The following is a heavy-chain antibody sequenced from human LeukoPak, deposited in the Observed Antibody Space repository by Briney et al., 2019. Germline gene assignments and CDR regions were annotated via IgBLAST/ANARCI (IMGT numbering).Heavy chain of an antibody. Sequence: PGGSLRLSCAASGFTFGSYAMHWVRQAPGKGLEWVAVISYDGSNKYYADSVKGRFTISRDNSKNTLYLQMNSLRAEDTAVYYCARSGGRITILGGGFDYWGQGTLVTVSS. CDR3: ARSGGRITILGGGFDY. V-gene: IGHV3-30-3*01. J-gene: IGHJ4*02. CDR2: ISYDGSNK. CDR1: GFTFGSYA. D-gene: IGHD3-3*01.